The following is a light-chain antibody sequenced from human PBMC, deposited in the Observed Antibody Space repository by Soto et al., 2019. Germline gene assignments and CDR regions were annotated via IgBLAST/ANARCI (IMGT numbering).Light chain of an antibody. V-gene: IGLV2-14*01. CDR3: SSYTSSSTPPGV. CDR1: SSDVGGYNY. CDR2: DVS. J-gene: IGLJ2*01. Sequence: QSALTQPASVSGSPGQSITISCTGTSSDVGGYNYVSWYQQHPGKAPKLMIYDVSNRPSGVSNRFSGSKSGNTASLTISGLLAEDEAHYYCSSYTSSSTPPGVFGGGTKLTVL.